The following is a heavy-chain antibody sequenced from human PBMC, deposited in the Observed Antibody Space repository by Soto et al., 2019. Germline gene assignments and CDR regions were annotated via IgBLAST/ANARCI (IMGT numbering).Heavy chain of an antibody. J-gene: IGHJ6*02. CDR3: AKDGSVWFGLYYYGMDV. Sequence: PGGSLRLSCAASGFTFSSYGMHWVRQAPGKGLEWVAVISYDGSNKYYADSVKGRFTISRDNSKNTLYLQMNSLRAEDTAVYYCAKDGSVWFGLYYYGMDVWGQGTTVTVSS. CDR1: GFTFSSYG. V-gene: IGHV3-30*18. D-gene: IGHD3-10*01. CDR2: ISYDGSNK.